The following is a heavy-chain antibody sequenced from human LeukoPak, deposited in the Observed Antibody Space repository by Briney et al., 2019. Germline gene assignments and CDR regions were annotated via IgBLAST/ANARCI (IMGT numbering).Heavy chain of an antibody. J-gene: IGHJ4*02. CDR3: ARDLFRSSGWYGGFDY. D-gene: IGHD6-19*01. CDR1: GYTFTSYG. CDR2: IIPIFGTA. V-gene: IGHV1-69*13. Sequence: ASVKVSCKASGYTFTSYGISWVRQAPGQGLEWMGGIIPIFGTANYAQKFQGRVTITADESTSTAYMELSSPRSEDTAVYYCARDLFRSSGWYGGFDYWGQGTLVTVSS.